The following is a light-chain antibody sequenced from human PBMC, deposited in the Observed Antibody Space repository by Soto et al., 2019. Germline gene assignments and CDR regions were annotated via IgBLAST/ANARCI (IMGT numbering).Light chain of an antibody. J-gene: IGKJ1*01. V-gene: IGKV1-5*01. CDR2: DVS. CDR3: QQYDKNTWT. Sequence: DIQMTQSPSTLSASVGDRVAITCRASRSVGTWLAWYQQKPGKAPQVLIYDVSILKSGVPSRFSGSGSGTEFTLTISSLQPDDFATYYCQQYDKNTWTFGQGTKVDIK. CDR1: RSVGTW.